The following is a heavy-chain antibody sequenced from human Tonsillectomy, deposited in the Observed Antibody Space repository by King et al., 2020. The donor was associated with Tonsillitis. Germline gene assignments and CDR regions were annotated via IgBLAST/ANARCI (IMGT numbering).Heavy chain of an antibody. CDR2: IRDSNGRT. CDR3: ASGGLGD. D-gene: IGHD3-10*01. J-gene: IGHJ4*02. CDR1: GFTFSNYA. V-gene: IGHV3-23*04. Sequence: VQLVESGGGLVQPGGSLRSSCPASGFTFSNYAMSWVRQAPGKGLEGVPVIRDSNGRTYYADPVKGRFTISRDNSKNTLYLQINSLRAEDTAVYYCASGGLGDWGQGTLVTVSS.